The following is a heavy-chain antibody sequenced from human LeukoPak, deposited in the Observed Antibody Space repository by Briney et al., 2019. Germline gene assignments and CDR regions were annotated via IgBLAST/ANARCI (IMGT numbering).Heavy chain of an antibody. D-gene: IGHD3-16*01. CDR2: MSHDETTI. CDR1: GFTFGSRA. Sequence: GGSLRLSCAASGFTFGSRAMHWVRQAPGRGLEWIAVMSHDETTIYYADSVKGRFTISRDNSMNTLYLQMNSLRSEDTAIYYCARDRSYFGGTRGLDSWGQGTLVTVSS. CDR3: ARDRSYFGGTRGLDS. V-gene: IGHV3-30*04. J-gene: IGHJ4*02.